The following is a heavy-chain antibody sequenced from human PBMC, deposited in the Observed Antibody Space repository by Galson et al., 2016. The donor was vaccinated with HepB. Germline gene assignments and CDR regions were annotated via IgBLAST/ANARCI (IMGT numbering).Heavy chain of an antibody. CDR1: GFTFSSYA. J-gene: IGHJ4*03. CDR2: ISGSGDTT. V-gene: IGHV3-23*01. CDR3: AKETRFYIGLSPF. D-gene: IGHD5-12*01. Sequence: SLRLSCAASGFTFSSYAMSWVRQAPGKGLEWVSGISGSGDTTYYADSVKGRFTISRDNSKNTLFLQVNSLRAEDTAVYFCAKETRFYIGLSPFWGQGTLVTVSS.